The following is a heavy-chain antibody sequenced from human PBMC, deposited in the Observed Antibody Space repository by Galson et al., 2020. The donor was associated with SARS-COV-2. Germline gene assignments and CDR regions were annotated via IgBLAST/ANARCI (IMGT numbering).Heavy chain of an antibody. CDR3: ARHRTVTALAGYYGMDV. D-gene: IGHD4-4*01. CDR1: GDSISSSY. CDR2: IHYSGST. Sequence: SETLSLTCTVSGDSISSSYWGWIRQPPGEGLKWIGYIHYSGSTNYNPSLKSRVTISVDTSKNQFALKLSSVTAADTAVYYCARHRTVTALAGYYGMDVWGQGTTVTVSS. V-gene: IGHV4-59*08. J-gene: IGHJ6*02.